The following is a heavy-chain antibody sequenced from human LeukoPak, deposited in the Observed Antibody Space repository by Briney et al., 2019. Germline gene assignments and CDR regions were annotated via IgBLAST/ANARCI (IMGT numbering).Heavy chain of an antibody. Sequence: GRSLRLSCAASGFTFSSYGMHWVRQAPGKGLEWVAVIWYDGSNKYYADSVKGRFTISRDNSKNTLYLQMNSLRAEDTAVYYCARGPDSRGLVPNYFDYWGQGTLVTVSS. CDR3: ARGPDSRGLVPNYFDY. CDR2: IWYDGSNK. V-gene: IGHV3-33*01. J-gene: IGHJ4*02. CDR1: GFTFSSYG. D-gene: IGHD6-19*01.